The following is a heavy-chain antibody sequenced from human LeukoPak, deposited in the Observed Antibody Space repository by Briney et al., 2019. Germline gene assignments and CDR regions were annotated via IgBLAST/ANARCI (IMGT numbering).Heavy chain of an antibody. CDR3: ARGTATIMANAFDI. Sequence: PSETLSLTCTVSGGSISSYYWGWIRQPPGKGLEWIGYIYTSGSTNYNPSLKSRVTISVDTSKNQFSLKLSSVTAADTAVYYCARGTATIMANAFDIWGQGTMVTVSS. V-gene: IGHV4-4*09. CDR1: GGSISSYY. CDR2: IYTSGST. J-gene: IGHJ3*02. D-gene: IGHD5-24*01.